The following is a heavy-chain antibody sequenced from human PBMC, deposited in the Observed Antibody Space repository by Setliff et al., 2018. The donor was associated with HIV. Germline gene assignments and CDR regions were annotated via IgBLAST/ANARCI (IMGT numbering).Heavy chain of an antibody. Sequence: GGSLRLSCAASAFTFSNYNIHWVRQDPGKGLEWVAFISYDGNKKYYADSVKGRFTISRDNSKNTLYLQMDSLRTEDTAVYYCASSYPNYNYGNYDFWSGYYHDDAFDIWGQGTMVTVSS. CDR3: ASSYPNYNYGNYDFWSGYYHDDAFDI. CDR2: ISYDGNKK. J-gene: IGHJ3*02. CDR1: AFTFSNYN. D-gene: IGHD3-3*01. V-gene: IGHV3-30*04.